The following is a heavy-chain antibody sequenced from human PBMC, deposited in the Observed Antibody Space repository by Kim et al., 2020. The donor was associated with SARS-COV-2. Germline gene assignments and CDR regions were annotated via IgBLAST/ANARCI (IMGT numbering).Heavy chain of an antibody. D-gene: IGHD4-17*01. CDR3: AKGLDYGAPGAPY. CDR1: GFTFSTYA. V-gene: IGHV3-23*01. J-gene: IGHJ4*02. Sequence: GGSLRLSCVTSGFTFSTYAMSWVRQAPGKGLEWLSAIRGSDTSTYYADSVKGRFTISRDNSKNTLYLQMNSLRADDTAVYYCAKGLDYGAPGAPYWGQGTLVTVSS. CDR2: IRGSDTST.